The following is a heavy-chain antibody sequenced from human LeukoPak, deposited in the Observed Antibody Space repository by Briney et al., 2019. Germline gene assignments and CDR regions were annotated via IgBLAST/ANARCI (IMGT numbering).Heavy chain of an antibody. V-gene: IGHV3-48*03. CDR2: ISSSGSTI. CDR3: ASIATGNCFDY. Sequence: GGSLRLSCAASGFTFSSYGMNWVRQAPGKGLEWVAYISSSGSTIYYADSVKGRFTMSRDNAKNSLFLQMNSLRAEDTAVYYCASIATGNCFDYWGQGTLVTVSS. J-gene: IGHJ4*02. CDR1: GFTFSSYG.